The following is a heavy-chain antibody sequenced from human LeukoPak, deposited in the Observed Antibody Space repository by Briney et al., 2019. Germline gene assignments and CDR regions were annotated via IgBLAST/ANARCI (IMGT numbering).Heavy chain of an antibody. V-gene: IGHV3-30*18. CDR3: AKETQDFGGYDY. Sequence: PGGSQRLSCAASGFRFSTYGMHWVRQAPGQGLEWVAVTSHDGSHKFYVDSVQGRFTISRDNSKNTLYLQMNSLRAEDTAVYYCAKETQDFGGYDYWGPGTLVPVSS. J-gene: IGHJ4*02. D-gene: IGHD4-17*01. CDR2: TSHDGSHK. CDR1: GFRFSTYG.